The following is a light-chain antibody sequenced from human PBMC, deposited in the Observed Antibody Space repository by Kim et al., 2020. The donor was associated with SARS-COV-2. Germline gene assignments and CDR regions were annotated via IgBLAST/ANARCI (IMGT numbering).Light chain of an antibody. CDR2: DVS. CDR1: SSDVGTYNY. V-gene: IGLV2-14*01. CDR3: SSYTSSSTLV. Sequence: QSALTQPASVSGSPGQSIIISCTGTSSDVGTYNYVSWYQQHPGKVPKLIIYDVSKRPSGVSNRFSGSKSGNTASLTISGLQAEDEADYYCSSYTSSSTLVFGGGTQLTVL. J-gene: IGLJ2*01.